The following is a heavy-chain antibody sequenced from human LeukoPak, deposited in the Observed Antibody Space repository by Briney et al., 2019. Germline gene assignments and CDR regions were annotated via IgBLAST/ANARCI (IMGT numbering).Heavy chain of an antibody. D-gene: IGHD6-13*01. CDR3: ARREAAAGDYLDL. CDR1: GFTFNKYW. J-gene: IGHJ5*02. Sequence: PGGSLRLSCAASGFTFNKYWLTWVRQAPGKGLEWVANINQDDSQIYYLESVEGRFTITRDNAKNSLHLQMNNLRAEDTALYFCARREAAAGDYLDLWGQGTLVTVSS. CDR2: INQDDSQI. V-gene: IGHV3-7*03.